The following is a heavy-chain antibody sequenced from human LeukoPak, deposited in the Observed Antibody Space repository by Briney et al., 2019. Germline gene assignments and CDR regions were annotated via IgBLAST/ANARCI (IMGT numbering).Heavy chain of an antibody. CDR3: TAMSEYCYRCGSYSPYFYSVEDV. V-gene: IGHV3-15*01. Sequence: GSLRLACAAFGFTFGNARMNLVRQAPGKGLEWVGRIKTKQDGGTTDYATPVKGRFTISRDDSRNTLYLQMNSQRTDDTAIYYCTAMSEYCYRCGSYSPYFYSVEDVWGKGTTVAVSS. CDR1: GFTFGNAR. CDR2: IKTKQDGGTT. J-gene: IGHJ6*03. D-gene: IGHD2/OR15-2a*01.